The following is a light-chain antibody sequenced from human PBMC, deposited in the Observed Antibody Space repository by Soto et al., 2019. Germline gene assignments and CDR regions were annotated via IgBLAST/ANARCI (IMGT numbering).Light chain of an antibody. V-gene: IGLV2-14*01. CDR3: SSYTRSSTWV. Sequence: QSALTQPASVSGSPGQTITISCTGTSSDVGGYKYVSWYQQHPGKAPKLMIYEVSNRPSGVSNRFSGSKSGNTASLIIYGLQAEDEADYQCSSYTRSSTWVFGGGTQLTVL. CDR1: SSDVGGYKY. J-gene: IGLJ3*02. CDR2: EVS.